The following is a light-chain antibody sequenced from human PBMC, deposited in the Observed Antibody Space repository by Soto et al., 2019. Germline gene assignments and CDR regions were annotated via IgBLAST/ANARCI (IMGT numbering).Light chain of an antibody. CDR1: SGSVSTNNY. CDR2: STY. Sequence: QTVVTQEPSFSVSPGATVTLTCGLSSGSVSTNNYPSWYQQTPGPATRTLIYSTYTRSSGVPDRFSASILVNKAALTITGAQADDESDYYCVLYMGSGIWVFGGGTKLTVL. J-gene: IGLJ3*02. V-gene: IGLV8-61*01. CDR3: VLYMGSGIWV.